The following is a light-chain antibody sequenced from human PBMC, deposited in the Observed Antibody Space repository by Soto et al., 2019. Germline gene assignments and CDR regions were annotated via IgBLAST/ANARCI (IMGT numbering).Light chain of an antibody. CDR3: CSYAGSSTLI. J-gene: IGLJ2*01. V-gene: IGLV2-23*01. CDR2: EGT. CDR1: SSDVGSYNL. Sequence: QSVLTQPASVSGSPGQSITISCTGTSSDVGSYNLVSWYQHHPGKAPKFLIYEGTKRPSGVSDRFSGFKSGNTASLTISGLQAEDEADYYCCSYAGSSTLIFGGGTKLTVL.